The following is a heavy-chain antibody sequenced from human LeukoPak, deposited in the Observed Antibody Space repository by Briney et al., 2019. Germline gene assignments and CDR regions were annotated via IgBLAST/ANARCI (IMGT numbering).Heavy chain of an antibody. J-gene: IGHJ5*02. CDR1: GCTFSSYA. CDR3: ARGDFSGGSCYEFDP. V-gene: IGHV1-2*06. CDR2: INRNSGGT. Sequence: VASVKVSCKASGCTFSSYAINWVRQAPGQGLEWMCRINRNSGGTNYAQNVKGRFTITRDTTISTLYLEMNSLRTEDTAVYYCARGDFSGGSCYEFDPWGQGTLVTVSS. D-gene: IGHD2-15*01.